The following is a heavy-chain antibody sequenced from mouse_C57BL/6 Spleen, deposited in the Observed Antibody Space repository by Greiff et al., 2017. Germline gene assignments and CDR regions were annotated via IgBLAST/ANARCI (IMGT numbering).Heavy chain of an antibody. D-gene: IGHD5-5*01. CDR1: GFTFSDYG. CDR3: ARRDYRAYAMDY. V-gene: IGHV5-17*01. CDR2: ISSGSSTI. J-gene: IGHJ4*01. Sequence: EVKLVESGGGLVKPGGSLKLSCAASGFTFSDYGMHWVRQAPEKGLEWVAYISSGSSTIYYADTVKGRFTISRDNAKNTLFLKMTSVGSADTAMYYCARRDYRAYAMDYWGQGTSVTVSS.